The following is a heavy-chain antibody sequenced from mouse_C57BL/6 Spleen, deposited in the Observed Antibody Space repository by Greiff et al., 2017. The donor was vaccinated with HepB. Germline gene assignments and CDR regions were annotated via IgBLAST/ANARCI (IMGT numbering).Heavy chain of an antibody. CDR1: GYTFTDYE. J-gene: IGHJ2*01. D-gene: IGHD1-1*01. CDR2: IDPETGGT. V-gene: IGHV1-15*01. CDR3: TRITTGETVDY. Sequence: QVQLQQSGAELVRPGASVTLSCKASGYTFTDYEMHWVKQTPVHGLEWIGAIDPETGGTAYNQKFKGKAILTADKSSSTAYMELRSLTSEDSAVYYCTRITTGETVDYWGQGTTLTVSS.